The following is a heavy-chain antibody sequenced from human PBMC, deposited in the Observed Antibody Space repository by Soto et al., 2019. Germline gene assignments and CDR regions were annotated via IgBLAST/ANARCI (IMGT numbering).Heavy chain of an antibody. D-gene: IGHD2-21*01. Sequence: QVQLVQSGAEVKKPGASVKVSCKASGYTFTGYYMHWVRQAPGQGLEWMGWINPNSGGTNYAQKFQGWVTMTRDTSISTAYMELSRLRSDDTAVYYCARDRDGGAPGDAFDIWGQGTMVTVSS. CDR1: GYTFTGYY. CDR3: ARDRDGGAPGDAFDI. CDR2: INPNSGGT. V-gene: IGHV1-2*04. J-gene: IGHJ3*02.